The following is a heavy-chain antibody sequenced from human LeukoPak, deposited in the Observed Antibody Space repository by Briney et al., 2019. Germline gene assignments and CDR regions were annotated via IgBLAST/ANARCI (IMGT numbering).Heavy chain of an antibody. V-gene: IGHV4-4*02. J-gene: IGHJ4*02. CDR2: IYHSGST. CDR3: ATLSLPSYFYD. CDR1: GGTISSSNW. Sequence: PSGTLSFNCAVSGGTISSSNWWHWVRQPPGKGLEWIGEIYHSGSTNYNPSLKTRLTISIDKSKNQFSLKLSSVTASDTAIYYCATLSLPSYFYDWGQGALVTVSS.